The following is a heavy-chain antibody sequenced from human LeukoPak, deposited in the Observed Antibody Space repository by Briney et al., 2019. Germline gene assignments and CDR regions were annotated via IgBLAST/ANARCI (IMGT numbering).Heavy chain of an antibody. D-gene: IGHD4-23*01. CDR2: VSGSGTTT. CDR3: AQDYGGLSHFEY. CDR1: GFTFGNYS. J-gene: IGHJ4*02. V-gene: IGHV3-23*01. Sequence: GGSLRLSCAASGFTFGNYSMSWVRQAPGKGLEWVSGVSGSGTTTYYADSVKGRFTISRDNSKHTLFLQMSSLRVDDTAVYYCAQDYGGLSHFEYWGQGILVTVSS.